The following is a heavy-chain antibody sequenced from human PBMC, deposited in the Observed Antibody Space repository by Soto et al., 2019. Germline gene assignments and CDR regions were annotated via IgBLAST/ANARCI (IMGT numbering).Heavy chain of an antibody. CDR1: GYTFTSYD. D-gene: IGHD3-3*01. V-gene: IGHV1-8*01. Sequence: QVQLVQSGAEVKKPGASVKVSCKASGYTFTSYDINWVRQATGQGLEWMGWMNPNSGNTGYAQKFQDRVTMTRNTSISTAYMELCSLRSEDTAMYYCARGLEWSWSLDPWGQGTLVTVSS. CDR2: MNPNSGNT. CDR3: ARGLEWSWSLDP. J-gene: IGHJ5*02.